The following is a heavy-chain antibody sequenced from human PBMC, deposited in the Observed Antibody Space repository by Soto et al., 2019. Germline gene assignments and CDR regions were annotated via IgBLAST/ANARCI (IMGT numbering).Heavy chain of an antibody. Sequence: PGGSLRLSCAASGFTFSSFGMHWVRQAPGKGLEWVAVISYDGSNKYYADSVKGRFTISRDNFKNTLYFQVNSLRAEDTAVFYCAKPTVPFGRTAVAGPFDNWGQGTLVTVSS. D-gene: IGHD6-19*01. CDR1: GFTFSSFG. J-gene: IGHJ4*02. CDR2: ISYDGSNK. V-gene: IGHV3-30*18. CDR3: AKPTVPFGRTAVAGPFDN.